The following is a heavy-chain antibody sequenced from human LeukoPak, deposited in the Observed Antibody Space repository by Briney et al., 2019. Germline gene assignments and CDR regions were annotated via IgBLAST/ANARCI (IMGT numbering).Heavy chain of an antibody. V-gene: IGHV3-30*03. D-gene: IGHD3-22*01. J-gene: IGHJ6*02. CDR3: ARDPRGPDYYDSSGYYFRYYYYGMDV. Sequence: GRSLRLSCAASGFTFSSYGMHWVRQAPGKGLEWVAVISYDGSNKYYADSVKGRFTISRDNSKNTLYLQMNSLRVEDTAVYYCARDPRGPDYYDSSGYYFRYYYYGMDVWGQGTTVTVSS. CDR2: ISYDGSNK. CDR1: GFTFSSYG.